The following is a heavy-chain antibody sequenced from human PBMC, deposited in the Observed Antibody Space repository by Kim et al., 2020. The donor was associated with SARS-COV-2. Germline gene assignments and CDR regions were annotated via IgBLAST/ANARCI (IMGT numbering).Heavy chain of an antibody. CDR3: ARDKSYSSGCDFDY. D-gene: IGHD6-19*01. V-gene: IGHV1-69*13. CDR2: IIPIFGTA. Sequence: SVKVSCKASGGTFSSYAISWVRQAPGQGLEWVGGIIPIFGTANYAQKFQGRVTITADESTSTAYMELSSLRSEDTAVYYCARDKSYSSGCDFDYWGQGTLVTVSS. CDR1: GGTFSSYA. J-gene: IGHJ4*02.